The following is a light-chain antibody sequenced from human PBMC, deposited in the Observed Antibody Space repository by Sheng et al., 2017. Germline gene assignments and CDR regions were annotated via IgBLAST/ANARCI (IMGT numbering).Light chain of an antibody. CDR1: QSVSSNY. J-gene: IGKJ2*03. Sequence: EIVLTQSPGTLSLSPGERATLSCRASQSVSSNYLAWYQQKPGQAPRLLIYAASNRATGIPDRFSGSGSGTDFTLTITRLEPEDFAVYYCQQYGSSPPYSFGQGTKLEIK. CDR3: QQYGSSPPYS. V-gene: IGKV3-20*01. CDR2: AAS.